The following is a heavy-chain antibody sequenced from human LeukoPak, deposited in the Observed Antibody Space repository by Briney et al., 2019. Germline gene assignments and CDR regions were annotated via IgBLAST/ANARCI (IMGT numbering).Heavy chain of an antibody. CDR3: ARVSSMLRGPLVIYYFDF. CDR1: GGSISSSYW. V-gene: IGHV4-4*02. Sequence: SGTLSLTCAVSGGSISSSYWWSWVRQPPGKGLEWIGEIFHSGSTNYNSSLQSRVTISVDTSKNQFSLKLSSVTAAGTAVYYCARVSSMLRGPLVIYYFDFWGQGTLVTVSS. J-gene: IGHJ4*02. CDR2: IFHSGST. D-gene: IGHD3-10*01.